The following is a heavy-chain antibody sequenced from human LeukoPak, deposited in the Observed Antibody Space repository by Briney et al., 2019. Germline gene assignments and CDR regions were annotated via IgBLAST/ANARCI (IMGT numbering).Heavy chain of an antibody. Sequence: GGSLRLSCAASGFTFSSYEMNWVRQAPGKGLEWVSYISSSSSTIYYADSVKGRFTISRDNAKNSLYLQMNSLRAEDTAVYYCARVLGYCSGGSCYPGQDYWGQGTLVTVSS. D-gene: IGHD2-15*01. CDR2: ISSSSSTI. CDR3: ARVLGYCSGGSCYPGQDY. CDR1: GFTFSSYE. V-gene: IGHV3-48*03. J-gene: IGHJ4*02.